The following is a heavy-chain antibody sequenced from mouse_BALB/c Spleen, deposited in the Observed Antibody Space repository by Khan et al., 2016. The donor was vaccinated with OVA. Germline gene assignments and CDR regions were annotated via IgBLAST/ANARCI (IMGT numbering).Heavy chain of an antibody. D-gene: IGHD2-13*01. Sequence: EVELVESGGGLMKPGGSLKLSCAASGFTFSDYYMYWVRQTPEKRLEWVATISDINSYIYYPDNVKGRFTISRDNAKNNLYLQMNSLKSEDTAMYYCIRGYYGDPFAYWGQGTLFTVSA. V-gene: IGHV5-4*02. J-gene: IGHJ3*01. CDR1: GFTFSDYY. CDR3: IRGYYGDPFAY. CDR2: ISDINSYI.